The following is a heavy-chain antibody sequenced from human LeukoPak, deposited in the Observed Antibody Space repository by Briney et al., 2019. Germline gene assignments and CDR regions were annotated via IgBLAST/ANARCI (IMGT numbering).Heavy chain of an antibody. D-gene: IGHD3-22*01. CDR1: GGSISSSSYY. CDR2: IYYSGST. J-gene: IGHJ4*02. Sequence: PSETLSLTCTVSGGSISSSSYYWGWIRQPPGKGLEWIGSIYYSGSTYYNPSLKSRVTISVDTSKNQFSLKLSSVTAADTAVYYCARQQYDSSGYYYVYWGQGTLLTVSS. V-gene: IGHV4-39*01. CDR3: ARQQYDSSGYYYVY.